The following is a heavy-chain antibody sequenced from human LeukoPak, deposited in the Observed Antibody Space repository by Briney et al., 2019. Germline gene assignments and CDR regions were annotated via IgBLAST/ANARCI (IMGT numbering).Heavy chain of an antibody. D-gene: IGHD3-10*01. CDR3: ARWVPLGRNYYGSGSQRRAWYFDY. V-gene: IGHV4-34*01. J-gene: IGHJ4*02. CDR2: INHSGST. Sequence: SETLSLTCAVYGGSFSGYYWSWIRQPPGKGLEWIGEINHSGSTNYNPSLKSRVTISVDTSKNQFSLKLSSVTAADTAVYYCARWVPLGRNYYGSGSQRRAWYFDYWGQGTLVTVSS. CDR1: GGSFSGYY.